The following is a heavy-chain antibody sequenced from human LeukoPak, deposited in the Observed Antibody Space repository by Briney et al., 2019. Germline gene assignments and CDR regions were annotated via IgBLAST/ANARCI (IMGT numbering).Heavy chain of an antibody. D-gene: IGHD3-3*01. J-gene: IGHJ4*02. Sequence: PSQSLSLTCTIPGGSISSGGYYSSWTRQHPGKGLAWIGNIYYSGSTYYIPSLKSRVTISVDTSKYQCSLRLSSVTAADTAVYYCARLLFTSTIFGVVTYFDYWGQGTLGTVSS. CDR1: GGSISSGGYY. CDR2: IYYSGST. V-gene: IGHV4-31*03. CDR3: ARLLFTSTIFGVVTYFDY.